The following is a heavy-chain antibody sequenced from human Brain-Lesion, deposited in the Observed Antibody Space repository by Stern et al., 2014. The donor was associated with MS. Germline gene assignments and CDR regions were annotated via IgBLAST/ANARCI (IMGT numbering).Heavy chain of an antibody. CDR3: ARSPATPSGYDRFDY. J-gene: IGHJ4*02. D-gene: IGHD5-12*01. Sequence: VQLVQSGAEVKKPGESLKISCEASGYLFDDYWIGWVRQMSGRGLELVAIIFPRDSNTRYSPSVQGQVTISADKSLSPAYLQWSSLKASDPAMYYCARSPATPSGYDRFDYWGQGALVTVSS. CDR1: GYLFDDYW. CDR2: IFPRDSNT. V-gene: IGHV5-51*03.